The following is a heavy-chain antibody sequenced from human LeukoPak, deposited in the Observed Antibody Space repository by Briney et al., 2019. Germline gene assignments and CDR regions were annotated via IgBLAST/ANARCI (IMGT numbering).Heavy chain of an antibody. V-gene: IGHV3-30*02. D-gene: IGHD4-17*01. CDR2: IRYDGSNK. CDR1: GFTFSSYG. CDR3: AKEGHAYGSPYYFDY. Sequence: GGSLRLSCAASGFTFSSYGMHWVRQAPGKGLEWVAFIRYDGSNKYYADSVKGRFTISRDNSKDTLYLQMNSLRAEDTAVYYCAKEGHAYGSPYYFDYWGQGTLVTVSS. J-gene: IGHJ4*02.